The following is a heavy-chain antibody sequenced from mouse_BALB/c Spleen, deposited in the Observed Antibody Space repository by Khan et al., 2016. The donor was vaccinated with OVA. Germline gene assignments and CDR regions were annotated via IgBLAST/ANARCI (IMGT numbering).Heavy chain of an antibody. J-gene: IGHJ3*01. Sequence: EVELVESGGGLVQPGGSRKLSCAASGFTFSDYGMAWVRQAPGKGPEWVAFISDLAYTIYYADSVTGRFTISIGNAKNNLYLEMGSLRSKDITIYYCARGGGTAPFAYWGLGTLVTVSA. CDR2: ISDLAYTI. CDR1: GFTFSDYG. V-gene: IGHV5-15*02. CDR3: ARGGGTAPFAY. D-gene: IGHD1-2*01.